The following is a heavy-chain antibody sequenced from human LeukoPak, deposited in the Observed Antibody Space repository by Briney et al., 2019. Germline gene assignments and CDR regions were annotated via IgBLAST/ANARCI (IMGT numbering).Heavy chain of an antibody. J-gene: IGHJ4*02. CDR3: AGEYYYGSGSYYKVY. Sequence: PGGSLRLSCAASGFTFSSYEMNWVRQAPGKGLEWVSSISSSSSYIYYADSVKGRFTISRDNAKNSLYLQMNSLRAEDTAVYYCAGEYYYGSGSYYKVYWGQGTLVTVSS. V-gene: IGHV3-21*01. CDR2: ISSSSSYI. CDR1: GFTFSSYE. D-gene: IGHD3-10*01.